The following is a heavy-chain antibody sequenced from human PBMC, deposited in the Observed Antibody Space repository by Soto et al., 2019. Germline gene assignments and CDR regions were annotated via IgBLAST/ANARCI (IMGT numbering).Heavy chain of an antibody. Sequence: ASVKVSCKASGYTFTSYAMNWVRHAPGQRLEWMGWINAGNGNTKYSQKFQGRVTITTDTSTSTAYMELSSLRSEDTAVYYCARGKRSYLSYVAYWGQGIPVTAPQ. D-gene: IGHD3-10*01. CDR3: ARGKRSYLSYVAY. CDR2: INAGNGNT. CDR1: GYTFTSYA. V-gene: IGHV1-3*01. J-gene: IGHJ4*02.